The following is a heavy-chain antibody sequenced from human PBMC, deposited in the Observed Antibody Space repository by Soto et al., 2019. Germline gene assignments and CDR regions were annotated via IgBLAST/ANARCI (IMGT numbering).Heavy chain of an antibody. V-gene: IGHV3-74*01. D-gene: IGHD3-10*01. CDR2: INTDGSST. J-gene: IGHJ4*02. CDR3: AKRGVDTFGLSY. CDR1: GFSFSSFW. Sequence: GGSLGLSCAVYGFSFSSFWMHWVRQAPGEGLVWVSRINTDGSSTSYADSVKGRFTISRDNAKNTLYLQMNSLRVEDTAMYYCAKRGVDTFGLSYWGQGTLVTVSS.